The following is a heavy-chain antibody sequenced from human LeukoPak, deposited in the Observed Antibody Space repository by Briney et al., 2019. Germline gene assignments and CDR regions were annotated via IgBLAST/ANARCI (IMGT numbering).Heavy chain of an antibody. CDR1: GFTFSSYA. Sequence: GGSLRLSCAASGFTFSSYAMSWVRQAPGKGLEWVSALSGSGGNTYYADSVKGRFTISRDNSKSTLNLQMNSLRVEDTAVYYCAKDPRASSAYYYDRLGYWGQGTLVTVSS. J-gene: IGHJ4*02. CDR3: AKDPRASSAYYYDRLGY. D-gene: IGHD3-22*01. V-gene: IGHV3-23*01. CDR2: LSGSGGNT.